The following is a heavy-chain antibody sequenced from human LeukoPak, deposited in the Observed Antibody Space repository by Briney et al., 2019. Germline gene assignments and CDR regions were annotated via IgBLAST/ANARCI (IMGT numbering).Heavy chain of an antibody. J-gene: IGHJ4*02. V-gene: IGHV4-34*01. D-gene: IGHD4-23*01. CDR3: ARGVATVVTPTSQIDY. CDR1: GGSFSGYY. Sequence: SETLSLTCAVYGGSFSGYYWSWIRQPPGKGLEWIGEINHSGSTNYNPSLKSRVTISVDTSKNQFSLKLSSVTAADTAVYYCARGVATVVTPTSQIDYWGQGTLVTVSS. CDR2: INHSGST.